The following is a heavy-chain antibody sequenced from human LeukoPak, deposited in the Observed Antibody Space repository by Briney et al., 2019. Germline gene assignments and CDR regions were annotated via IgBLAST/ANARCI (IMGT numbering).Heavy chain of an antibody. CDR1: GGSISSGDYY. CDR3: ASRNSGSYSQLDY. V-gene: IGHV4-30-4*08. D-gene: IGHD3-10*01. J-gene: IGHJ4*02. Sequence: SQTLSLTCTVSGGSISSGDYYWSWIRQPPGKGLEWIRYIYYSGSTYYNPSLKSRVTISVDTSRNQFSLKLSSVTAADTAVYYCASRNSGSYSQLDYWGQGTLVTVSS. CDR2: IYYSGST.